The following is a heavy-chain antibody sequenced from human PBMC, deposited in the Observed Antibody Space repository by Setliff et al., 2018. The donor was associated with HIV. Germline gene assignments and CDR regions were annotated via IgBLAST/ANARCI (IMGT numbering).Heavy chain of an antibody. CDR1: AYTFTSYG. V-gene: IGHV1-18*01. D-gene: IGHD6-13*01. CDR2: ISAYNGNT. CDR3: ARDLAAAGTLGY. J-gene: IGHJ4*02. Sequence: ASVKVSCKASAYTFTSYGISWVRQAPGQGLEWMGWISAYNGNTNYAQKLQGRVTMTTDTSTSTAYMELRSLRSDDTAVYYCARDLAAAGTLGYWGQGTLVTVSS.